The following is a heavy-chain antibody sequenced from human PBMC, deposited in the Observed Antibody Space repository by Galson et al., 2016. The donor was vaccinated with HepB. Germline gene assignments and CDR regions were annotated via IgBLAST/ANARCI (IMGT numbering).Heavy chain of an antibody. J-gene: IGHJ4*02. CDR2: IFHTGST. D-gene: IGHD3-16*01. CDR3: ATYTGYYFAS. Sequence: TLSLTCSVSGGSMKSGDYYWSWIRQHPGKGLEWLGYIFHTGSTYYKPSLLSRLTFSIDTSKTSFSLNLGSATAADTAVYYSATYTGYYFASWGQGALVTVSS. CDR1: GGSMKSGDYY. V-gene: IGHV4-31*03.